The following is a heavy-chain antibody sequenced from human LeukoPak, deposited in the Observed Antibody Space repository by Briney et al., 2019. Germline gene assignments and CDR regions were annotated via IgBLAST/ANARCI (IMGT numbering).Heavy chain of an antibody. D-gene: IGHD5-12*01. Sequence: WGTLSLTCTVSGGSSRGYYWSWGRQPPGKGLGWVGYIYDSGSTNYKASLKSRFTISVDTSKNQLYLKLSSVSAADTAVYYCARRQGSGCYFDYWGQGTLVTVSS. V-gene: IGHV4-59*08. CDR3: ARRQGSGCYFDY. CDR1: GGSSRGYY. CDR2: IYDSGST. J-gene: IGHJ4*02.